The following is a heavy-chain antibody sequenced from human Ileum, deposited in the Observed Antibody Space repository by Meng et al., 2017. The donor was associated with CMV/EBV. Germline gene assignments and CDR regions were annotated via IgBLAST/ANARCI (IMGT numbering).Heavy chain of an antibody. CDR2: IYPNSGGT. V-gene: IGHV1-2*06. CDR1: GYKFSDYD. J-gene: IGHJ4*02. CDR3: TTDCAGGACYGRAFDY. D-gene: IGHD2-8*02. Sequence: QGQLVQSGAEVKKPGASVKVSWKASGYKFSDYDIHWVRQAPGQGLEWMGRIYPNSGGTINAQKFQGRITMTRDTPITTAYMELSSLTSDDTAVYYCTTDCAGGACYGRAFDYWGQGSLVTVSS.